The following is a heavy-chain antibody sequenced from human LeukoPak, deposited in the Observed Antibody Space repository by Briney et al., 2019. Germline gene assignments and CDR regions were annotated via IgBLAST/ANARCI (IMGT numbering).Heavy chain of an antibody. CDR2: IYYSGST. CDR1: GGSLSSYY. J-gene: IGHJ4*02. V-gene: IGHV4-59*08. Sequence: SETLSLTCTVSGGSLSSYYWSWIRQPPGKGLEWIGYIYYSGSTKYNPSLKSRVTISVDTSKNQFSLKLSSVTAADTAVYFRARQAWGRIDYWGQGTLVTVSS. CDR3: ARQAWGRIDY. D-gene: IGHD3-16*01.